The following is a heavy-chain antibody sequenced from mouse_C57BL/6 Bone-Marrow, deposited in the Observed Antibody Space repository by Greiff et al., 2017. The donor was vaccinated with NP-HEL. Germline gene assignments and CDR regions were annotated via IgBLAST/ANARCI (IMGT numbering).Heavy chain of an antibody. CDR1: GFTFSSYA. D-gene: IGHD1-1*01. J-gene: IGHJ3*01. V-gene: IGHV5-4*01. CDR2: ISDGGSYT. CDR3: ARSHYYGSSFFAY. Sequence: EVQLVESGGGLVKPGGSLKLSCAASGFTFSSYAMSWVRQTPEKRLEWVATISDGGSYTYYPDNVKGRFTISRDNAKNNLYLQMSHLKSEDTAMYYCARSHYYGSSFFAYWGQGTLVTVSA.